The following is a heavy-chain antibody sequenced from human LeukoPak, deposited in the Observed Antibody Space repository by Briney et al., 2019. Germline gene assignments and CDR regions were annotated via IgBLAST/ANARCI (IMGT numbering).Heavy chain of an antibody. CDR2: IYPGYSDT. V-gene: IGHV5-51*01. Sequence: GESLKISCKGSGYSFTSYWIGWVRQMPGKGLEWMGIIYPGYSDTRYSPSFQGQVTISADKSISTAYLQWSSLKASDTAMYYCAAGMWSGYFLENWFDPWGQGTLVTVSS. J-gene: IGHJ5*02. D-gene: IGHD3-3*01. CDR3: AAGMWSGYFLENWFDP. CDR1: GYSFTSYW.